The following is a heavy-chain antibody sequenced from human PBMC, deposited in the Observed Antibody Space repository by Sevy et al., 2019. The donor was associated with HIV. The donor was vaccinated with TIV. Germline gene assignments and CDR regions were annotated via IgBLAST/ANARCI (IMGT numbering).Heavy chain of an antibody. CDR2: ISYDGSNK. V-gene: IGHV3-30*18. J-gene: IGHJ6*02. CDR3: AKDSRWDTAMAYYYYGMDV. Sequence: GGSLRLSCAASGFTFSSYGMHWVRQAPGKGLEWVAVISYDGSNKYYADSVKGRLTISRDNSKNTLYLQMNSLRAEDTAVYYCAKDSRWDTAMAYYYYGMDVWGQGTTVTVSS. D-gene: IGHD5-18*01. CDR1: GFTFSSYG.